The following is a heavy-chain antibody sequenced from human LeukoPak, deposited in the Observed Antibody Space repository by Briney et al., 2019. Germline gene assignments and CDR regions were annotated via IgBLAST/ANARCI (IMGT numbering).Heavy chain of an antibody. V-gene: IGHV4-38-2*01. CDR3: ARLTPGKNWFDP. CDR1: GYSINSAYY. Sequence: SETLSLACAVSGYSINSAYYWGWIRQPPGKGLEWIGSMYHSGITYYNPSLKSRVTISVDTSKNQFSLKLNSVTAADAAVYYCARLTPGKNWFDPWGQGTLVTVSS. J-gene: IGHJ5*02. D-gene: IGHD3-10*01. CDR2: MYHSGIT.